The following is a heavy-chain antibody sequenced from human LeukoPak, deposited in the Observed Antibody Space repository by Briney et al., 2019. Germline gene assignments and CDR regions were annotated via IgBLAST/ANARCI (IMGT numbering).Heavy chain of an antibody. D-gene: IGHD4-17*01. CDR1: GFTFRNYV. CDR3: ARGRYYLDS. J-gene: IGHJ4*02. Sequence: GGSLRLSCAASGFTFRNYVIHWVRQAPGKGLEWVAVTSSDLNVKLYADSVKGRFTISRDNAKNTLYLQMNSLRAEDTAVYYCARGRYYLDSWGQGTLVTVSS. V-gene: IGHV3-30-3*01. CDR2: TSSDLNVK.